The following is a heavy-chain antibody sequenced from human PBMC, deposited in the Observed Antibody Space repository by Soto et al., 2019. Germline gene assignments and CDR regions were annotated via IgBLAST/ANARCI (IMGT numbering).Heavy chain of an antibody. Sequence: LGGSLKISCKVFGYSFNRYWSGWVSQMNGKGKERMGIIYPGESDTKNSATFQGEITNAAEKTIRRGYLQGRSAKTSDTTRKNNARHGPTFRAFDIWGQGTMVTVSS. V-gene: IGHV5-51*01. CDR2: IYPGESDT. J-gene: IGHJ3*02. D-gene: IGHD3-16*01. CDR1: GYSFNRYW. CDR3: ARHGPTFRAFDI.